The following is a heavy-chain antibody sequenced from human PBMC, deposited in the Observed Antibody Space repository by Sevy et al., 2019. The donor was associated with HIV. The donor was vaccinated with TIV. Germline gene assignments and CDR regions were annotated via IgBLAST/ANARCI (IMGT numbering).Heavy chain of an antibody. CDR2: IYYSGST. J-gene: IGHJ4*02. D-gene: IGHD3-3*01. CDR1: GGSISSSSYY. CDR3: ARLETIFGVVIRGIDY. Sequence: SETLSLTCTVSGGSISSSSYYWGWIRQPPGKGLEWIGSIYYSGSTYYNPSLKSRVTISVDTSKNQFSLKLSSVTAADTAVYYWARLETIFGVVIRGIDYWGQGTLVTVSS. V-gene: IGHV4-39*01.